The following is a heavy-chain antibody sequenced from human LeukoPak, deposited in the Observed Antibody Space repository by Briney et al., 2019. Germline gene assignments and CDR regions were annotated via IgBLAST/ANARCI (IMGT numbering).Heavy chain of an antibody. CDR3: AAGTSSGSSPYFDY. CDR1: GFTFTSSA. V-gene: IGHV1-58*02. Sequence: GTSVKVSCKASGFTFTSSAMQWVRQARGQRQEWIGWIVVGSGNTNYAQKFQERVPIPRDMSTSTAYMELSSLRSEDTAVYYCAAGTSSGSSPYFDYWGQGTLVTVSS. J-gene: IGHJ4*02. CDR2: IVVGSGNT. D-gene: IGHD3-22*01.